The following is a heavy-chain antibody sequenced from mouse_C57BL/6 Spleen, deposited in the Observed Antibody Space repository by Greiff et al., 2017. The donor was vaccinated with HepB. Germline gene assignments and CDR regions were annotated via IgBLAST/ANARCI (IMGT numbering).Heavy chain of an antibody. V-gene: IGHV1-80*01. J-gene: IGHJ2*01. D-gene: IGHD1-1*01. Sequence: VQLQQSGAELVKPGASVKISCKASGYAFSSYWMNWVKQRPGKGLEWIGQIYPGDGDTNYNGKFKGKATLTADKSSSTAYMQRSSLTSEDSAVYFCARGEYYYGSIDYWGQGTTLTVSS. CDR3: ARGEYYYGSIDY. CDR1: GYAFSSYW. CDR2: IYPGDGDT.